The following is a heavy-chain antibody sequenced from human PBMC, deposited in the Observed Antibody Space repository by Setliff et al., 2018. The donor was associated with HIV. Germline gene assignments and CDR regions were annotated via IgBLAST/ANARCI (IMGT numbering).Heavy chain of an antibody. CDR1: GGSMTNY. D-gene: IGHD2-8*01. Sequence: SETLSLTCTVSGGSMTNYWSWIRQPPGKGLEFIGHIHTSGSTIYHPSLKSRLTITIDTSRNQFSLKLTSVTAADTAVYYCAKFYCPHGVCYGFDIWGQGTMVTVSS. J-gene: IGHJ3*02. CDR3: AKFYCPHGVCYGFDI. CDR2: IHTSGST. V-gene: IGHV4-4*09.